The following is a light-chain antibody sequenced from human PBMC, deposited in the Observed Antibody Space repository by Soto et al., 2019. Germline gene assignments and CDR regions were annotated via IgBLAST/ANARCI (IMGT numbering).Light chain of an antibody. CDR2: GAS. J-gene: IGKJ1*01. CDR1: QSVSSSY. V-gene: IGKV3-20*01. CDR3: QQYSSYPCT. Sequence: EIVLTQSPGTLSLSPGERATLSCRASQSVSSSYLAWYQQKPGQAPRLLIYGASSRATGIPDRFSGSGSGTDFTLTLRRLEPEVFAVYYSQQYSSYPCTFCQGNKVEIQ.